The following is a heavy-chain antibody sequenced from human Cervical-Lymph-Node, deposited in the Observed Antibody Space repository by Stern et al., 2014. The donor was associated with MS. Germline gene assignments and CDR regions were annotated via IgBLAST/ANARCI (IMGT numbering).Heavy chain of an antibody. CDR1: GYLFTTYY. D-gene: IGHD2-21*01. CDR2: INPDGGGP. Sequence: QVQLVQSGAEVREPGASVTLSCATSGYLFTTYYIHWVRQAPGQGLEWVGLINPDGGGPAYAQRFQGRVTVTRDTSTSTVYMTLSSLKSDDTGVFYCTIPNPAFEYWGQGTPVAVSS. V-gene: IGHV1-46*01. J-gene: IGHJ4*02. CDR3: TIPNPAFEY.